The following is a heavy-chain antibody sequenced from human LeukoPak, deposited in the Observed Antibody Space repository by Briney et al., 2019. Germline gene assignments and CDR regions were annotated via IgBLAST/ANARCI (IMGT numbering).Heavy chain of an antibody. Sequence: PGGSLRLSCAASGFTFSSYEMNWVRQAPGKELEWVSSISSSSSYIYYADSVKGRFTISRDNAKNSLYLQMNSLRAEDTAVYYCARDIASRVYYYDSSGYYAEPFDYWGQGTLVTVSS. J-gene: IGHJ4*02. V-gene: IGHV3-21*01. D-gene: IGHD3-22*01. CDR2: ISSSSSYI. CDR1: GFTFSSYE. CDR3: ARDIASRVYYYDSSGYYAEPFDY.